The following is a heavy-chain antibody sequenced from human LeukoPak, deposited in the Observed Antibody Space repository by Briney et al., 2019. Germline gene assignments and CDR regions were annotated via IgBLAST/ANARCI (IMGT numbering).Heavy chain of an antibody. CDR2: IYHSGTT. J-gene: IGHJ6*03. CDR1: GGSISSSNW. V-gene: IGHV4-4*02. CDR3: ASNRVGRSIAARRKGYYYYMDV. D-gene: IGHD6-6*01. Sequence: MTSGTLSLTCAVSGGSISSSNWWSWVRQPPGKGLEWIGEIYHSGTTNYNPSLKSRVTMSVDTSKNQFSLKLSSVTAADTAVYYCASNRVGRSIAARRKGYYYYMDVWGKGTTVTVSS.